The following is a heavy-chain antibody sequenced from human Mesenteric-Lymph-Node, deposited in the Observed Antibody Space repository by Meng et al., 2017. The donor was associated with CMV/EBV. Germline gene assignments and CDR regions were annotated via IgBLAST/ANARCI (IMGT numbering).Heavy chain of an antibody. CDR1: GYTFTSYG. J-gene: IGHJ6*02. CDR3: ARDRVGRGAANAYVYGMDV. V-gene: IGHV1-18*01. Sequence: ASVKVSCKASGYTFTSYGISWVRQAPGQGLEWMGWIYAYNGNTNYAQKLQGRVTMTTDTSTNTAYMELGSLRSDDTAVYYCARDRVGRGAANAYVYGMDVWGQGTTVTVSS. D-gene: IGHD1-26*01. CDR2: IYAYNGNT.